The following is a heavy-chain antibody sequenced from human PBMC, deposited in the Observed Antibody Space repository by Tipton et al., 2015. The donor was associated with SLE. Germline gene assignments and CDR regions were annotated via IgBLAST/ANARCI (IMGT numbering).Heavy chain of an antibody. D-gene: IGHD3-3*01. Sequence: TLSLTCAVYGGSFNDYYWSWIRQPPGKGLEWIGEVTQSGATNYNPSLKSRVTISVDTSQTQFSLKLSSVTAADTAVYYCARSPRGGGYYPYYFDYWGQGTLVTVSS. CDR2: VTQSGAT. J-gene: IGHJ4*02. V-gene: IGHV4-34*01. CDR3: ARSPRGGGYYPYYFDY. CDR1: GGSFNDYY.